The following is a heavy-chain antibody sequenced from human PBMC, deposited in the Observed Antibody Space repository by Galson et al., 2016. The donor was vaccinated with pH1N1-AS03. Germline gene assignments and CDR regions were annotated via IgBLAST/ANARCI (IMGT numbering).Heavy chain of an antibody. CDR3: ARLSGSYYYYFDY. CDR1: GDSLSSYF. V-gene: IGHV4-59*12. Sequence: SETLSLTCTVSGDSLSSYFWNWIRRPPGKGLEWIGYVYYTGSVKSNPSLKSRVTISVDTSKNQVSLKLSSVTAADTAVYFCARLSGSYYYYFDYWGQGTLVTVSS. J-gene: IGHJ4*02. CDR2: VYYTGSV. D-gene: IGHD1-26*01.